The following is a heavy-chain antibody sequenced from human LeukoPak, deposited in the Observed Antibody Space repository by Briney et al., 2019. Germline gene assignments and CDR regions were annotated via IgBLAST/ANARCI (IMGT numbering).Heavy chain of an antibody. CDR2: ISAYNGNT. CDR1: GYTFTSYG. D-gene: IGHD6-13*01. J-gene: IGHJ3*02. Sequence: ASVKVSCKASGYTFTSYGISWVRQAPGQGLEWMGWISAYNGNTNYAQKLQGRVTMTTDTSTSTAYMELRSLRSDDTDVYYCARVKGQQQLVDAFDIWGQGTMVTVSS. V-gene: IGHV1-18*01. CDR3: ARVKGQQQLVDAFDI.